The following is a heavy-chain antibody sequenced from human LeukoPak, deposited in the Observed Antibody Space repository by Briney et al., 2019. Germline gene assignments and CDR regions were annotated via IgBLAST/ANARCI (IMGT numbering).Heavy chain of an antibody. CDR3: ARAAFTAQVGFDY. V-gene: IGHV1-69*13. D-gene: IGHD2-21*02. Sequence: ASVKVSCKASGGTFSSYAISWVRQAPGQGLEWMGGIIPIFGTANYAQKFQGRVTITADESTRTAYMELSSLRSEDTAVYYCARAAFTAQVGFDYWGQGTLVTVSS. CDR2: IIPIFGTA. CDR1: GGTFSSYA. J-gene: IGHJ4*02.